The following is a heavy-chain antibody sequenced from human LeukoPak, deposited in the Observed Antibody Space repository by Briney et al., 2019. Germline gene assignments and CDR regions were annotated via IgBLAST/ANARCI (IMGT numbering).Heavy chain of an antibody. J-gene: IGHJ4*02. CDR3: ARKGRYCSGGSCYSEGYFDY. Sequence: GGSLRLSCAASGFTFSSYGMHWVRQAPGKGLEWVAVISYDGSNKYYADSVKGRFTISRDNSKNTLYLQMNSLRAEDTAVCYCARKGRYCSGGSCYSEGYFDYWGQGTLVTVSS. CDR2: ISYDGSNK. CDR1: GFTFSSYG. D-gene: IGHD2-15*01. V-gene: IGHV3-30*03.